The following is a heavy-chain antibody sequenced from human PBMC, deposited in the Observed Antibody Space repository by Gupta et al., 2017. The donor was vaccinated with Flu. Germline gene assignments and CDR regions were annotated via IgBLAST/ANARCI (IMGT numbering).Heavy chain of an antibody. CDR1: GFSISDYW. Sequence: DVQLAESGGGLVLPRGSLRLSCAASGFSISDYWLNWVRQDPGKGLEWVANINQDETTKNYGDSLKGRFTVSRDNANNSLYLQMDSLGAEDTAVYFCARNRGWEQFDYLGQGTLVTVSS. J-gene: IGHJ4*02. D-gene: IGHD5-24*01. CDR3: ARNRGWEQFDY. V-gene: IGHV3-7*01. CDR2: INQDETTK.